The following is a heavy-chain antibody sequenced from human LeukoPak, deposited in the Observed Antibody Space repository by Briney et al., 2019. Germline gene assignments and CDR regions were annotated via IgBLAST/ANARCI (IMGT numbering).Heavy chain of an antibody. J-gene: IGHJ4*02. Sequence: QPGRSLRLSCAASRFSFRSFDMHWVRQAPGKGLEWLALSSYDGSNTYYTDSVKGRSTISRDNSKNTLYLQMNSLRPEDTAVYYCAKDGQLGGSSWFTLFFDYWGQGTLVTVSS. D-gene: IGHD6-13*01. CDR2: SSYDGSNT. V-gene: IGHV3-30*18. CDR1: RFSFRSFD. CDR3: AKDGQLGGSSWFTLFFDY.